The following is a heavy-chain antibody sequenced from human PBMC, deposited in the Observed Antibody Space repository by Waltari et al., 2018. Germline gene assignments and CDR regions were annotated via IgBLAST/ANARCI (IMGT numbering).Heavy chain of an antibody. J-gene: IGHJ6*03. CDR3: AREGPNYYYYYYMDV. V-gene: IGHV3-21*01. Sequence: EVQLVESGGGLVKPGGSLRLSCAASGFTFSSYSMNWVRQAPGKGLEWVSSISSSSSYIYYADSVKGRFTISRDNAKNSLYLQMNSLRAEDTAVYYCAREGPNYYYYYYMDVWGKGTTVTISS. CDR2: ISSSSSYI. CDR1: GFTFSSYS.